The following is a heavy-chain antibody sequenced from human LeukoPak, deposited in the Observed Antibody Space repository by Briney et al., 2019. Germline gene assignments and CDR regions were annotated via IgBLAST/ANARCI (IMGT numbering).Heavy chain of an antibody. V-gene: IGHV3-23*01. J-gene: IGHJ1*01. Sequence: GGSLRLSCAASGFTFSSYAMSWVRQAPGKGLEWVSAISGSGGSTYYADSVKGRFTISRDNSKNPLYLQMNSLRAEDTAVYYCAKGPLREYFQHWGQGTLVTVSS. CDR1: GFTFSSYA. CDR2: ISGSGGST. CDR3: AKGPLREYFQH.